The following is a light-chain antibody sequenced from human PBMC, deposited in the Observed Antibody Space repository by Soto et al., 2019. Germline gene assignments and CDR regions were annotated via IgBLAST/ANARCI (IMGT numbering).Light chain of an antibody. Sequence: DIQMTQSPSTLSASVGDRVTITCRASQSINSWLAWYQQKPGKAPNLLIYKASSLESGVPSRFSGSGSGTEFTLTISSLQPDDFETYYCQQYDSYSWTFGQGTKVEIK. CDR2: KAS. CDR3: QQYDSYSWT. V-gene: IGKV1-5*03. CDR1: QSINSW. J-gene: IGKJ1*01.